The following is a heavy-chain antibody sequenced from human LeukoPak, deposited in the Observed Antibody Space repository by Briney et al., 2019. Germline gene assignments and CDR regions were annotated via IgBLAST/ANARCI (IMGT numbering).Heavy chain of an antibody. D-gene: IGHD3-10*01. CDR2: ISGDGAST. V-gene: IGHV3-23*01. CDR1: GFTFAIHA. Sequence: GGSLRLSCAASGFTFAIHAMTWVRQAPGKGLEWVSGISGDGASTHYAESVKGQFTISRDNSQNTLFLQMNSLRVEGTAIYYCAKDSYVSGRPLHTFDVWGQGTMVTVSS. J-gene: IGHJ3*01. CDR3: AKDSYVSGRPLHTFDV.